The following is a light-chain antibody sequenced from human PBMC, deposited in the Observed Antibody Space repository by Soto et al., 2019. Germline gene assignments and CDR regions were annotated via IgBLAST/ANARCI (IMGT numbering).Light chain of an antibody. CDR2: GAA. CDR1: QSVSSN. V-gene: IGKV3-15*01. Sequence: EIVMTQSPATLSVSPGEKATLSCRASQSVSSNLAWYQQKPRQAPRLLIYGAATRATGISARFSGSGSGTEFTLTISSRQSEDFAVYYCQQYDKWPLTFGGGTKVEIK. CDR3: QQYDKWPLT. J-gene: IGKJ4*01.